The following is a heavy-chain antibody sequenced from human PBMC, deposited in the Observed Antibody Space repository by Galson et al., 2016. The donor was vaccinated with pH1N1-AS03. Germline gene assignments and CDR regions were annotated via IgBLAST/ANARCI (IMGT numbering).Heavy chain of an antibody. CDR2: VWPRDSDT. D-gene: IGHD3-16*01. Sequence: QSGAEVKKPGESLKISCKASGYSFTNNWIGWVRQRPGKGLEWMGIVWPRDSDTRYSPSFQDQVTISADKSITTAYLQWSSLKTSDTAMYFCTRQNDNAYDSWGQGTLVTFS. CDR1: GYSFTNNW. CDR3: TRQNDNAYDS. J-gene: IGHJ4*02. V-gene: IGHV5-51*01.